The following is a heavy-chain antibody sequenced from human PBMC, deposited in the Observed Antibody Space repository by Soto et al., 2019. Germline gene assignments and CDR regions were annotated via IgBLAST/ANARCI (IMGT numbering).Heavy chain of an antibody. CDR2: INPTTGAT. CDR1: GYTFTAHY. Sequence: QAQLVQSGAEVQKPGASVKVSCQASGYTFTAHYLHWVRKAPGEGLEWMGWINPTTGATRYAQKFQGRVTMTRDTSMSTAYLEVRSLRPDDTAVYYCAKGDSSWVSWFDPWGQGTLVTVSS. J-gene: IGHJ5*02. CDR3: AKGDSSWVSWFDP. D-gene: IGHD6-19*01. V-gene: IGHV1-2*02.